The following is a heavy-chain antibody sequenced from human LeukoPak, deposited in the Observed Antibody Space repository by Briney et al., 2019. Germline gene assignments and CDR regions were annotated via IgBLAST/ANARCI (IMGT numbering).Heavy chain of an antibody. CDR1: GYTFTDYY. CDR3: ARGSGSYPCYFDY. CDR2: INPNSGGT. J-gene: IGHJ4*02. Sequence: ASVKVSCKASGYTFTDYYIHWVRQAPGQGLEWMGWINPNSGGTNYVQKFQGRVTMTRDTSISTAYMELSRLRSDDTAVYYCARGSGSYPCYFDYWGQGTLVTVSS. V-gene: IGHV1-2*02. D-gene: IGHD1-26*01.